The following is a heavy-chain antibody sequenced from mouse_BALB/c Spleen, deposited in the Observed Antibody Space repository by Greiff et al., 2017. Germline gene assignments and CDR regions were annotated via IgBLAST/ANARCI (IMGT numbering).Heavy chain of an antibody. CDR1: GYTFTSYW. CDR2: INPSTGYT. D-gene: IGHD1-1*01. J-gene: IGHJ3*01. CDR3: ARSNYGSRGFAY. Sequence: VQLQHSGAELAKPGASVKMSCKASGYTFTSYWMHWVKQRPGQGLEWIGYINPSTGYTEYNQKFKDKATLTADKSSSTAYMQLSSLTSEDSAVYYCARSNYGSRGFAYWGQGTLVTVSA. V-gene: IGHV1-7*01.